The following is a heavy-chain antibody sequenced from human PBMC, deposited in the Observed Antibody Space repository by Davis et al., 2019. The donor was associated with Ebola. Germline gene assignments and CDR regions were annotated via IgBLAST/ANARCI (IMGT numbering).Heavy chain of an antibody. CDR1: GYTFTSYG. V-gene: IGHV1-18*01. Sequence: ASVKVSCKASGYTFTSYGISWVRQAPGQGLEWMGWISAYNGNTNYAQKLQGRVTMTTDTSTSTAYMELRSLRSDDTAVYYCARGGVVPAAMRGNYYYGMDVWGQGTTVTVSS. CDR3: ARGGVVPAAMRGNYYYGMDV. D-gene: IGHD2-2*01. J-gene: IGHJ6*02. CDR2: ISAYNGNT.